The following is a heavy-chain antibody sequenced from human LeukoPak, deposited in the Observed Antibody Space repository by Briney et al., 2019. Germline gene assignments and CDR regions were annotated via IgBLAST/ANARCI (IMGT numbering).Heavy chain of an antibody. D-gene: IGHD5-18*01. CDR1: GFTVSSNY. Sequence: PGGSLRLSCAASGFTVSSNYMSWVRQAPGKGLEWVSSISSSSSYIYYADSVKGRFTISRDNAKNSLYLQMNSLRAEDTAVYYCARDLATAMAYWGQGTLVTVSS. CDR2: ISSSSSYI. CDR3: ARDLATAMAY. J-gene: IGHJ4*02. V-gene: IGHV3-21*01.